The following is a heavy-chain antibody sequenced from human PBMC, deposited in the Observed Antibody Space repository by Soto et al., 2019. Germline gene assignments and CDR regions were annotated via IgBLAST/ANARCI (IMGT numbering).Heavy chain of an antibody. V-gene: IGHV3-48*01. D-gene: IGHD3-3*01. CDR3: ARAGVLEWLSAFDY. J-gene: IGHJ4*02. Sequence: GGSLRLSCAASGFTFSSYSMNWVRQAPGKGLEWVSYISSSSSTIYYADSVKGRFTISRDNAKNSLYLQMNSLRAEDTAVYYCARAGVLEWLSAFDYWGQGTLVTVSS. CDR2: ISSSSSTI. CDR1: GFTFSSYS.